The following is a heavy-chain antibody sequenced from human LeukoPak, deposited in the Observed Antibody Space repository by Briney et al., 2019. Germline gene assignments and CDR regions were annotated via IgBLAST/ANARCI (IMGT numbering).Heavy chain of an antibody. CDR1: GYTFTSYD. CDR2: MNPNSGNT. J-gene: IGHJ5*02. Sequence: ASVKVSCKASGYTFTSYDINWVRQATGQGLEWMGWMNPNSGNTGYAQKFQGRVTITADKSTSTAYMELSSLRSEDTAVYYCARCRGSCFHNWFDPWGQGTLVTVSS. V-gene: IGHV1-8*03. CDR3: ARCRGSCFHNWFDP. D-gene: IGHD2-15*01.